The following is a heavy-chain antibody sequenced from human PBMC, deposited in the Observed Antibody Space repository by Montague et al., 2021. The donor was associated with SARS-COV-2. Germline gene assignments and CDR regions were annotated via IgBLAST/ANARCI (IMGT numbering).Heavy chain of an antibody. CDR3: ASPRKSYTAADSSFDY. Sequence: SLSLSLAASGFTFSSYAMHWVRQAPGKGLEWVAVISYDGSNKYYADSVKGRFTISRDNSKNTLYLQMNSLRAEDTAVYYCASPRKSYTAADSSFDYWGQGTLVTVSS. V-gene: IGHV3-30-3*01. CDR1: GFTFSSYA. D-gene: IGHD3-22*01. CDR2: ISYDGSNK. J-gene: IGHJ4*02.